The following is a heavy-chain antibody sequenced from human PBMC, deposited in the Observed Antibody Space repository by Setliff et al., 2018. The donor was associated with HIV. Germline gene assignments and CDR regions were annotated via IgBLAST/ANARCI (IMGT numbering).Heavy chain of an antibody. Sequence: SETLSLTCTVSGGSISGYHWNWLRQTPGKGLEWIGYIYTSRGTNYNHSLRTRVIISVDTSNQFSLKLSSVTAADAAVYYCARSPAYRSSWEYYFDYWGQGILVTVSS. CDR2: IYTSRGT. CDR3: ARSPAYRSSWEYYFDY. V-gene: IGHV4-4*09. CDR1: GGSISGYH. J-gene: IGHJ4*02. D-gene: IGHD6-13*01.